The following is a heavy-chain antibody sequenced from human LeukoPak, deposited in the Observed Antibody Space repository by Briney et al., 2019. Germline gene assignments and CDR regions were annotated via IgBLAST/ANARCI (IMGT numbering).Heavy chain of an antibody. Sequence: GGSLRLSCAASGFTFSSHWMHWVRQAPGKGLVWVSHIDAEGSGTAYVDSVKGRFTISRDNAKSTLYLQMYSLRAEDTAVYYCARGSGEGATDYWGQGTLVTVSS. J-gene: IGHJ4*02. V-gene: IGHV3-74*01. CDR1: GFTFSSHW. CDR3: ARGSGEGATDY. CDR2: IDAEGSGT. D-gene: IGHD1-26*01.